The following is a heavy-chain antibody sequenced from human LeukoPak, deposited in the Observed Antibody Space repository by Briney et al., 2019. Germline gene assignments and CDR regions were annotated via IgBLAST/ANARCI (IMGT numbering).Heavy chain of an antibody. Sequence: ASVKVSCKASGYTFTSYAINWVRQAPGQGLEWMGWINTNTGSPTYARGFTGQFVFSLDTSVSTAYLQISSLKAEDTAVYYCAPMYTGTGYGMDVWGQGTTVTVSS. CDR1: GYTFTSYA. CDR2: INTNTGSP. D-gene: IGHD1-1*01. V-gene: IGHV7-4-1*02. J-gene: IGHJ6*02. CDR3: APMYTGTGYGMDV.